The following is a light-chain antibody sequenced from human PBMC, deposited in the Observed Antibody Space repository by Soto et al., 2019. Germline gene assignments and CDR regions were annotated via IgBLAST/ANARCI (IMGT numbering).Light chain of an antibody. V-gene: IGLV2-8*01. J-gene: IGLJ1*01. Sequence: QSVVTQPPSASGSPGQSVTISCTGTSSDVGDYNYVSWYQQHPGKAPKLMIYEVNKRPSGVPDRFSGSKSGNTASLTVSGLQAEDEADYYCSSYAGSLYVFGTGTKLTVL. CDR2: EVN. CDR3: SSYAGSLYV. CDR1: SSDVGDYNY.